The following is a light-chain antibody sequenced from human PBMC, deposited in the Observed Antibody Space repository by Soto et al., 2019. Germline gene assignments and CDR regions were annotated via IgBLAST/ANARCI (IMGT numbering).Light chain of an antibody. CDR1: SSDIGTYDY. Sequence: QSALTQPASLSGSPGESIIISCTGSSSDIGTYDYVSWYQHHPGRAPKVIIFDINDRASGVSHRFSGSKSGNTASLTISGLQAEDEADYYCCAYTGTTSPWVFGGGTQLTVL. CDR2: DIN. CDR3: CAYTGTTSPWV. J-gene: IGLJ3*02. V-gene: IGLV2-14*01.